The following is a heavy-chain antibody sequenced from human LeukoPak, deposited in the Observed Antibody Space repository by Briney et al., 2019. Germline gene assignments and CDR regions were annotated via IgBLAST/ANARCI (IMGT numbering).Heavy chain of an antibody. D-gene: IGHD3-16*01. CDR1: GGSISSYY. J-gene: IGHJ6*02. CDR3: ARLGQFYYYGMDV. V-gene: IGHV4-59*12. CDR2: IYYSGST. Sequence: SETLSLTCTVSGGSISSYYWSWIRQPPGKGLEWIGYIYYSGSTNYNPSLKSRVTISVDTSKNQFSLKLSSVTAADTAVYYCARLGQFYYYGMDVWGQGTTVTVSS.